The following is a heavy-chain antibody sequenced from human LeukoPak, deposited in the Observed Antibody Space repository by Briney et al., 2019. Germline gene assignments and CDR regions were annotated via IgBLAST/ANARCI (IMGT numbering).Heavy chain of an antibody. CDR1: GGSISSYY. Sequence: TSETLSLTCTVSGGSISSYYWSWIRQPAGKGLEWLGRIYTNGSNNYNPSLKSRVTMSVDTSKNQFSLKLSSVTAADTAVYYCARERFGSFDYWGQGTLVTVSS. V-gene: IGHV4-4*07. J-gene: IGHJ4*02. D-gene: IGHD3-10*01. CDR3: ARERFGSFDY. CDR2: IYTNGSN.